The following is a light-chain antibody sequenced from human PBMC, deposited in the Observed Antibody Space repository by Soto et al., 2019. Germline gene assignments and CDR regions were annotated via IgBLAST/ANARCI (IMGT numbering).Light chain of an antibody. CDR3: ASKTTSSTVL. V-gene: IGLV2-14*03. CDR2: DVR. CDR1: SSDIGAYEH. Sequence: QSALTQPSSMSGSPGQSITISCTGTSSDIGAYEHVSWYQQRPGRAPKVLIYDVRIRPSEVSNRFSGSKSGDTASRTISGLQAEDEAVYYCASKTTSSTVLFGGGTKLTVL. J-gene: IGLJ2*01.